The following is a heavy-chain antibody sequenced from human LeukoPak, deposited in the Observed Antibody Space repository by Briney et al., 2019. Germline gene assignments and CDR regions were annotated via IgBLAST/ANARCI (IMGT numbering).Heavy chain of an antibody. Sequence: GGSLRLSCAASGFTFSDYYMSWIRHAPRKGLEWVSSIRSSGSTIYYADSVKGRFTISRDNAKTSLYLQMNSLRAEDTAVYYCARGINYYGSGSPSHYFDYWGQGTLVTVSS. J-gene: IGHJ4*02. CDR1: GFTFSDYY. CDR3: ARGINYYGSGSPSHYFDY. D-gene: IGHD3-10*01. CDR2: IRSSGSTI. V-gene: IGHV3-11*04.